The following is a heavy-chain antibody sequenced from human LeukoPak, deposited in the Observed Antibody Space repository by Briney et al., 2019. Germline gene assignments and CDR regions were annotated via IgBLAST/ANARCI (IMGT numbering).Heavy chain of an antibody. D-gene: IGHD1-26*01. Sequence: GASVKVSCKASGYKFTGYYMHWVRQAPGQGLEWMGWISAYNGNTNYAQKLQGRVTMTTDTSTSTAYMELRSLRSDDTAVYYCARDGEYSGSYKWFDPWGQGTMVTVSS. J-gene: IGHJ5*02. CDR1: GYKFTGYY. CDR3: ARDGEYSGSYKWFDP. V-gene: IGHV1-18*04. CDR2: ISAYNGNT.